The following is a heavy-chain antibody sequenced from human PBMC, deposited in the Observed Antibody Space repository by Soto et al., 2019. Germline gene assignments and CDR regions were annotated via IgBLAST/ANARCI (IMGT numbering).Heavy chain of an antibody. J-gene: IGHJ4*02. D-gene: IGHD2-8*01. Sequence: GGSLRLSCAASGFTFSSYAMSWVRQAPGKGLEWVSAISGSGGSTYYADSVKGRFTISRDNSKNTLYLQMNSLRAEDTAVYYCAKDQVRWKYCTNGVCYTFDYWGQGTLVNVSS. CDR1: GFTFSSYA. CDR3: AKDQVRWKYCTNGVCYTFDY. V-gene: IGHV3-23*01. CDR2: ISGSGGST.